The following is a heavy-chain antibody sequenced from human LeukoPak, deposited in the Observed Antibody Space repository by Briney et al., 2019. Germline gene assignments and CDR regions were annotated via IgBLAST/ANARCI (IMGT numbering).Heavy chain of an antibody. CDR3: AKDLLGATTINAFDI. CDR1: GFTFSSYA. J-gene: IGHJ3*02. V-gene: IGHV3-30-3*01. Sequence: GGSLRLPCAASGFTFSSYAMHWVRQAPGKGLEWAAVISYDGSNKYYADSVKGRFTISRDNSKNTLYLQMISLRAEDTAVYYCAKDLLGATTINAFDIWGQGTMVTVSS. CDR2: ISYDGSNK. D-gene: IGHD1-26*01.